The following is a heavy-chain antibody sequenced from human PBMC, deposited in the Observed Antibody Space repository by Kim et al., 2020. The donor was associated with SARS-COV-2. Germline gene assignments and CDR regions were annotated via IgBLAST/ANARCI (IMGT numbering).Heavy chain of an antibody. CDR2: IKQDGSKK. Sequence: GGSLRLSCAGSGFTFSRYWMNWVRQAPGKGLEWVSNIKQDGSKKNYVDSVKGRFTISRDNAKNSLYLQMNSLRAEDTAVYYCARVGYSSESLDYWGQGTLVSVSS. V-gene: IGHV3-7*01. CDR3: ARVGYSSESLDY. CDR1: GFTFSRYW. D-gene: IGHD5-18*01. J-gene: IGHJ4*02.